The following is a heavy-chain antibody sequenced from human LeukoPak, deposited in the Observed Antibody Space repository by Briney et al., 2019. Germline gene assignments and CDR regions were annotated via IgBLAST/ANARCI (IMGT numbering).Heavy chain of an antibody. Sequence: GGSLRLSSAASGFNFSKYLMHWVRQAPGKGLVWVSRIDTDVSRTSYADSVKGRFTISRDDAKNTLFLQMNSLRAEDTAVYYCVRSIVAVSGVPGYWGQGALVTVSS. CDR2: IDTDVSRT. CDR3: VRSIVAVSGVPGY. J-gene: IGHJ4*02. D-gene: IGHD2-21*01. CDR1: GFNFSKYL. V-gene: IGHV3-74*01.